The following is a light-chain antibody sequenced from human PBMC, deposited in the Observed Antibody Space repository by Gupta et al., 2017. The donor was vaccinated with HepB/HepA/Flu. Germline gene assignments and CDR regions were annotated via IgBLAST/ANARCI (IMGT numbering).Light chain of an antibody. CDR2: WAS. CDR1: QSVLYSSNNKNY. Sequence: DIVMTQSPDSLAVSLGERATINCKSSQSVLYSSNNKNYLAWYQQKPGQPPKLLIYWASTRESGVPDRFSGSGSGTDFTLTISSLQAEDVAVYYCKQYFRTPPTFGPGTKVDIK. J-gene: IGKJ3*01. CDR3: KQYFRTPPT. V-gene: IGKV4-1*01.